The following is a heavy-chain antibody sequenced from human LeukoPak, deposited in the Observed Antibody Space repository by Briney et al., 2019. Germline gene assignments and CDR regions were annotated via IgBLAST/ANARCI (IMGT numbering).Heavy chain of an antibody. Sequence: GGSLRLSCAASGFTFSDSYMTWIRQAPGKGLELLSYISGSSSDVNYIDSVRGRFTISRDNAKNSLYLHVNSLTVEDTAVYYCSRDPRHSDYWGQGTLVTVSS. CDR1: GFTFSDSY. CDR2: ISGSSSDV. CDR3: SRDPRHSDY. V-gene: IGHV3-11*01. J-gene: IGHJ4*02.